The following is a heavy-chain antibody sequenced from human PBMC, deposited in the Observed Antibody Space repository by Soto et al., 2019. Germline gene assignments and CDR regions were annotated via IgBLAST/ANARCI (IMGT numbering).Heavy chain of an antibody. CDR2: ISSSSSYI. CDR3: AREGPRGVYY. Sequence: EVQLVESGGGLVKPGGSLRLSCAASGFTFSSYSMNWVRQAPGKGLEWVSSISSSSSYIYYADSVKGRFTISRDNAKNSLYMKMNSLRAEDTAVYYCAREGPRGVYYWGQGTLVTVSS. D-gene: IGHD1-20*01. CDR1: GFTFSSYS. V-gene: IGHV3-21*01. J-gene: IGHJ4*02.